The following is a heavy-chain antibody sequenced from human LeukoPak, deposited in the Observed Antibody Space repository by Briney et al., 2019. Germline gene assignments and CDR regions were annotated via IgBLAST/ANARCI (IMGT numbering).Heavy chain of an antibody. CDR1: GFSFSSYG. D-gene: IGHD3-22*01. V-gene: IGHV3-30*18. CDR2: ISYDGSNK. J-gene: IGHJ4*02. CDR3: AKVAPGIVVVITTVLDY. Sequence: GGSLRLSCAASGFSFSSYGMHWVRQAPGKGLEWVAVISYDGSNKYYADSVKGRFTISRDNSKNTLYLQMNSLRAEDTAVYYCAKVAPGIVVVITTVLDYWGQGTLVTVSS.